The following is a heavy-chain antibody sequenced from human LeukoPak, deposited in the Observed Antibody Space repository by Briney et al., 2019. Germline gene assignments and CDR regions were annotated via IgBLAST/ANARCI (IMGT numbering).Heavy chain of an antibody. V-gene: IGHV1-2*05. CDR3: AREPPAYCGFDCYVLGY. CDR2: INPNSGET. D-gene: IGHD2-21*02. Sequence: ASVKVSCKASGYRFTSLYVHWVRQAPGQGPEWMGGINPNSGETQYAQKCEGRGTMTRDTSIPTAYMELRGLTSDDTVVYYCAREPPAYCGFDCYVLGYWGQGTLVTVSS. J-gene: IGHJ4*02. CDR1: GYRFTSLY.